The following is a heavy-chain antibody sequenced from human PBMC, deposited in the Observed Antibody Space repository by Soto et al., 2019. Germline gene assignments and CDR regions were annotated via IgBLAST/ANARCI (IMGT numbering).Heavy chain of an antibody. V-gene: IGHV4-31*03. J-gene: IGHJ4*02. Sequence: SETLSLTCTVSGGSISSGGYYWSWIRQHPGKGLEWIGYIYYSGSTYYNPSLKSRVTISVDTSKNQFSLKLSSVTAADTAVYYCARGGDDILTGYNDYWGLGTLVTISS. D-gene: IGHD3-9*01. CDR1: GGSISSGGYY. CDR2: IYYSGST. CDR3: ARGGDDILTGYNDY.